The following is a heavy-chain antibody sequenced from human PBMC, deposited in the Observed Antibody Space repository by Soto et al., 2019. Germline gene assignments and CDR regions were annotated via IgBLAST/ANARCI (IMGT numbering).Heavy chain of an antibody. D-gene: IGHD3-22*01. CDR3: AAGDSSGYYGG. CDR2: IAVGTGNT. Sequence: SVKVSCKASGFTFTSSSVQWVRQARGQRLEWIGWIAVGTGNTNYAQKFQERVTITRDMSTSTAYMELSNLRSEDTAVYYCAAGDSSGYYGGWGQGTQVTVSS. CDR1: GFTFTSSS. J-gene: IGHJ4*02. V-gene: IGHV1-58*01.